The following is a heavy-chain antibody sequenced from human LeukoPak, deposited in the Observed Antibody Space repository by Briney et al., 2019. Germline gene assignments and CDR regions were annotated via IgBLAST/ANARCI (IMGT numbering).Heavy chain of an antibody. CDR3: ATAFMMTFGGVIGGGASYFQD. J-gene: IGHJ1*01. V-gene: IGHV1-24*01. D-gene: IGHD3-16*02. Sequence: ASVKVSCKASGHTLNELSMHWVRQAPGKELEWMGGFDPEDGEMTFAQKFQGRITMTEDTSTDTAYMELSSLRSEDTAMYYCATAFMMTFGGVIGGGASYFQDWGQGTLVTVSS. CDR2: FDPEDGEM. CDR1: GHTLNELS.